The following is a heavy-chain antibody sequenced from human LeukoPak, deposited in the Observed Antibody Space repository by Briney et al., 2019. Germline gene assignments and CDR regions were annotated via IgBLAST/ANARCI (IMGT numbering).Heavy chain of an antibody. CDR1: GFTFSDYY. CDR3: ARGPHLVVVTATRQYYFDY. J-gene: IGHJ4*02. Sequence: PGGSLRLSCAASGFTFSDYYMSWIRQAPGKGLEWVSYISSSGSTIYYADSVKGRFTISRDNAKNSLYLQMNSLRAEDTAVYYCARGPHLVVVTATRQYYFDYWGQGTLVTVSS. D-gene: IGHD2-21*02. V-gene: IGHV3-11*01. CDR2: ISSSGSTI.